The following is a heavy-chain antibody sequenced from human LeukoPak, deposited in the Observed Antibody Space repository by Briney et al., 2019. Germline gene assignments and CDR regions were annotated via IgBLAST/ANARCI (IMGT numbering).Heavy chain of an antibody. CDR2: MNPNSGYG. J-gene: IGHJ5*02. V-gene: IGHV1-8*01. D-gene: IGHD6-13*01. Sequence: ASVKVSCKASGYTFTNYDVNWVRQAPGQGLEWMGWMNPNSGYGGNAQKFQGRVTMTRDTSISTAYMELSGLRSEDTAVYFCARMAATGSLNWFDPWGQGTLVTVSS. CDR3: ARMAATGSLNWFDP. CDR1: GYTFTNYD.